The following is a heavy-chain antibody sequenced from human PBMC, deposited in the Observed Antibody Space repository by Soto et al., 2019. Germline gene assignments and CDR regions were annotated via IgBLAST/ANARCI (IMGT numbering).Heavy chain of an antibody. CDR1: EVTFGSYG. CDR2: VSYNGRKE. J-gene: IGHJ4*02. V-gene: IGHV3-30*18. D-gene: IGHD2-2*01. CDR3: AKHHIRGEVPAALNFAS. Sequence: LRLSWGASEVTFGSYGMRWIRQGPGKGLEWVAVVSYNGRKEYYADSVKGGFSISRDNSKNTLYVQMNTLRDEDTAVYYCAKHHIRGEVPAALNFASWGQGTLVTVSS.